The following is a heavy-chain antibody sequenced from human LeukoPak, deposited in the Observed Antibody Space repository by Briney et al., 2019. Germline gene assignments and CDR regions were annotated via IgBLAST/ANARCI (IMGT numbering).Heavy chain of an antibody. CDR2: ISSSSSYI. J-gene: IGHJ6*03. Sequence: GGSLRLSCAASGFTFSSYSMNWVRQAPGKGLEWVSSISSSSSYIYYADSVKGRFTISRDNSKDTVYLEMNSLRADDTAVYYCAKVKGIASGLYYFFYMDVWGKGTTVTVSS. CDR3: AKVKGIASGLYYFFYMDV. CDR1: GFTFSSYS. D-gene: IGHD6-19*01. V-gene: IGHV3-21*04.